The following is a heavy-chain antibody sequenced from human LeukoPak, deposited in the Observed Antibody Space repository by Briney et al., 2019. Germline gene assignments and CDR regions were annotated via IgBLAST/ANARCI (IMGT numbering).Heavy chain of an antibody. Sequence: GGSLRLSCAASGFTVSSNYMSRVRQAPGKGLEWVSVIYSGGSTYYADSVKGRFTISRDNSKNTLSLQMNSLRAEDTAVYYCARVSSYGAFFAYGGQGTLVTVSS. CDR1: GFTVSSNY. CDR2: IYSGGST. CDR3: ARVSSYGAFFAY. D-gene: IGHD4-17*01. J-gene: IGHJ4*02. V-gene: IGHV3-66*02.